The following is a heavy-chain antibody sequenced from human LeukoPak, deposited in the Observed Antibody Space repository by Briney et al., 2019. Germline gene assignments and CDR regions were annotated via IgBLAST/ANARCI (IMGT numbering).Heavy chain of an antibody. D-gene: IGHD6-6*01. J-gene: IGHJ4*02. V-gene: IGHV3-48*03. Sequence: PGGSLRLSCAASGFTFSSYAMNWVRQAPGKGLEWVSYISSSGSTIYYADSVKGRFTISRDNAKNSLYLQMNSLRAEDTAVYYCATGIAARPGGSFDYWGQGTLVTVSS. CDR1: GFTFSSYA. CDR2: ISSSGSTI. CDR3: ATGIAARPGGSFDY.